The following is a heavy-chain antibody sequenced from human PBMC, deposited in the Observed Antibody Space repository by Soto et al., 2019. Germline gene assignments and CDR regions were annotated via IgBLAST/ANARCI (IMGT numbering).Heavy chain of an antibody. CDR3: AKDRPIVDSAGWSDP. CDR1: GFTFDDSA. Sequence: DVQLVESGGGLVQPGKSVRLSCVGSGFTFDDSAMHWVRPAAGKGLEWVAGISWNSEILGYADSVKGRMTISRANAKKSLYLEMNSLGIDETALSYCAKDRPIVDSAGWSDPWGQGNLVTVAS. V-gene: IGHV3-9*01. D-gene: IGHD6-25*01. J-gene: IGHJ5*02. CDR2: ISWNSEIL.